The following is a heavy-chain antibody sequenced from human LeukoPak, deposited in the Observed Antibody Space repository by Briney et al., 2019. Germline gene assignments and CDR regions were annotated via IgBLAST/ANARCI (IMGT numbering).Heavy chain of an antibody. D-gene: IGHD3-22*01. CDR3: ARGLYDSSGYDPTTFGN. J-gene: IGHJ4*02. CDR1: GFTFSSYG. Sequence: PGGSLRLSCAASGFTFSSYGMHWVRQAPGKGLEWVAVIWYDGSTKYYTDSVKGRFTVSRDNSKNTLYLQMNSLRAEDTAVYYCARGLYDSSGYDPTTFGNWGQGILVTVSS. CDR2: IWYDGSTK. V-gene: IGHV3-33*01.